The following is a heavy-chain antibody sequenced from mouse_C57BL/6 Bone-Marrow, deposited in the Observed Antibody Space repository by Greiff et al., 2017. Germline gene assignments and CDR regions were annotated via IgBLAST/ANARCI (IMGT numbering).Heavy chain of an antibody. CDR2: ISDGGSYT. CDR3: ASVSTMVTPYAMDY. CDR1: GFTFSSYA. J-gene: IGHJ4*01. V-gene: IGHV5-4*03. Sequence: EVMLVESGGGLVKPGGSLKLSCAASGFTFSSYAMSWVRQTPEKRLEWVATISDGGSYTYYPDNVKGRFTISRDNAKNNLYLQMSHLKSEDTAMYYCASVSTMVTPYAMDYWGQGTSVTVSS. D-gene: IGHD2-1*01.